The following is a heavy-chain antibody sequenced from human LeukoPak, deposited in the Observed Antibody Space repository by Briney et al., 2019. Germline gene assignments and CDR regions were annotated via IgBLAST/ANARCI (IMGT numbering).Heavy chain of an antibody. D-gene: IGHD5-24*01. V-gene: IGHV3-30-3*01. Sequence: GRSLRLSCAASGFTFSSYAMHWVRQAPGKGLEWVAVISYDGSNKYYADSVKGRFTISRDNSKNTLYLQMNSLRAEDTAVYYCARDLRWSRRGDWFDPWGQGTLVTVSS. CDR2: ISYDGSNK. CDR1: GFTFSSYA. J-gene: IGHJ5*02. CDR3: ARDLRWSRRGDWFDP.